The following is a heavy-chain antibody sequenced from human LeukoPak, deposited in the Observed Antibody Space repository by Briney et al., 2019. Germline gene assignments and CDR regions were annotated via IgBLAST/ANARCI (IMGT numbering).Heavy chain of an antibody. CDR1: GGSISDYY. Sequence: SETLSLTCSVSGGSISDYYWSWIRLSPGTGLEWIGYMDYSGSAAYNPSLRGRVTISIDTSKKQFSLKLSSVTAADTAVYYCARKGYTIGSFDYWGQGTLVTVSS. D-gene: IGHD5-18*01. CDR2: MDYSGSA. CDR3: ARKGYTIGSFDY. V-gene: IGHV4-59*12. J-gene: IGHJ4*02.